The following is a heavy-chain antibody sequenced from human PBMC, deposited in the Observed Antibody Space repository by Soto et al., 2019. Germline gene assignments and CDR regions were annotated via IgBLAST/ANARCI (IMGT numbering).Heavy chain of an antibody. CDR1: GGSLSSGGYY. J-gene: IGHJ4*02. V-gene: IGHV4-31*03. CDR2: IYYSART. Sequence: QVQLQESGPGLEKPSQTLSLTCTVSGGSLSSGGYYGSWIRQHPGKGVEWIGYIYYSARTYYNPSLKSRVTIRVDTSKNRFSLKLSAVTAADTAVYYCARGQDSSGYDVFDYWGQGPLVTVSS. D-gene: IGHD3-22*01. CDR3: ARGQDSSGYDVFDY.